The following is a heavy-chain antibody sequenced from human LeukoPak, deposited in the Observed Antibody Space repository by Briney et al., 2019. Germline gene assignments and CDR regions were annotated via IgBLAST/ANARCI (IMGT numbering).Heavy chain of an antibody. Sequence: SETLSLTCAVYGGSFSGYYWSWIRQPPGKGLEWIGEINHSGSTNYNPSLKSRVTISVDTSKNQFSLKLSSVTAADTAVYYCARQGHDYVWGSYRGPKFDPWGQGTLVTVSS. V-gene: IGHV4-34*01. CDR2: INHSGST. CDR1: GGSFSGYY. D-gene: IGHD3-16*02. J-gene: IGHJ5*02. CDR3: ARQGHDYVWGSYRGPKFDP.